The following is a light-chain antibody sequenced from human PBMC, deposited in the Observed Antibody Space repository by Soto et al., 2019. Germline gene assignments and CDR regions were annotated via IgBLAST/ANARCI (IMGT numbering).Light chain of an antibody. CDR2: DAS. CDR1: QSVSSY. V-gene: IGKV3-20*01. CDR3: QQYVSSPRT. Sequence: EIVLTKSPASLSLSPRERSTLSSRASQSVSSYLAWYQQKPGQAPRLLIYDASSRATGIPARFSGSGSGTDFTLTISRLEPEDFAVYFCQQYVSSPRTFGQGTKVDI. J-gene: IGKJ1*01.